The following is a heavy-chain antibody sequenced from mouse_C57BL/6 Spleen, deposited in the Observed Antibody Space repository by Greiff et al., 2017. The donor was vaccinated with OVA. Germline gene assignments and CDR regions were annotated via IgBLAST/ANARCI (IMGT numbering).Heavy chain of an antibody. J-gene: IGHJ4*01. CDR3: AREYDYDDYYAMDY. V-gene: IGHV1-72*01. Sequence: QVQLQQPGAELVKPGASVKLSCKASGYTFTSYWMNWVKQRPGRGLEWIGRIDPNSGGTKYNEKFKSKATLTVYKPSSTAFLQLRILSSAYSAVSYCAREYDYDDYYAMDYWGQGTSVPVSS. CDR1: GYTFTSYW. D-gene: IGHD2-4*01. CDR2: IDPNSGGT.